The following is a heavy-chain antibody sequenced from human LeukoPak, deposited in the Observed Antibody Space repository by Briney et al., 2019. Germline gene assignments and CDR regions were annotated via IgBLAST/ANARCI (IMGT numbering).Heavy chain of an antibody. D-gene: IGHD3-10*01. V-gene: IGHV3-66*01. CDR3: AQSVGELLFSGAFDV. CDR2: IYSGAGA. Sequence: AGESLRLSCAASGFTVSGNYMSWVRQAPEKGLEWVSVIYSGAGAYSADSVKGRFTISRDNSKNTMYLQMNSLRADDTAVYYCAQSVGELLFSGAFDVWGQGTMVAVSS. J-gene: IGHJ3*01. CDR1: GFTVSGNY.